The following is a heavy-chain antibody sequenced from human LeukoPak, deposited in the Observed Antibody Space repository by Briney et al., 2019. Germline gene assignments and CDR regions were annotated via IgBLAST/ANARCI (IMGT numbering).Heavy chain of an antibody. CDR2: IYYSGST. J-gene: IGHJ5*02. CDR3: AREVLFCSSTSCYPDWFDH. V-gene: IGHV4-59*01. Sequence: SETLSLTCTVSGGSISSCYWSWIRQPPGKGLEWIGYIYYSGSTNYNPSLKSRVTISVDTSKNQFSLKLSSVTAADTAVYYCAREVLFCSSTSCYPDWFDHWGQGTLVTVSS. D-gene: IGHD2-2*01. CDR1: GGSISSCY.